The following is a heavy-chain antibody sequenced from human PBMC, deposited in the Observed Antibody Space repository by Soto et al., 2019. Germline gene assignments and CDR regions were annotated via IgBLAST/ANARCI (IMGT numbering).Heavy chain of an antibody. V-gene: IGHV3-30-3*01. J-gene: IGHJ4*02. D-gene: IGHD6-19*01. CDR1: GFTFSSYA. CDR3: AKDNPVAGTN. CDR2: ISYDGSNK. Sequence: PGGSLRLSCAASGFTFSSYAMHWVRQAPGKGLEWVAVISYDGSNKYYADSVKGRFTISRDNSKNTLYLQMNSLRAEDTAVYYCAKDNPVAGTNWGQGTLVTVPQ.